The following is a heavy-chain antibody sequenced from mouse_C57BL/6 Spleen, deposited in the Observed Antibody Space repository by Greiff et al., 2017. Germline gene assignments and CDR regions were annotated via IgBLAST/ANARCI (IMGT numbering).Heavy chain of an antibody. Sequence: VQLQQSGPELVKPGASVKISCKASGYAFSSSWMNWVKQRPGKGLEWIGRIYPGDGDTNYNGKFKGKATLTADKSSSTAYMQLSSLTSEDSAVYFCARMVDSSGYYFDYWGQGTTLTVSS. CDR1: GYAFSSSW. CDR3: ARMVDSSGYYFDY. J-gene: IGHJ2*01. V-gene: IGHV1-82*01. D-gene: IGHD3-2*02. CDR2: IYPGDGDT.